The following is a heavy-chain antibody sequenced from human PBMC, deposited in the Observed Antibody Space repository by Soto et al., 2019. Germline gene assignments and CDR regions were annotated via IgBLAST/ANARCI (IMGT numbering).Heavy chain of an antibody. CDR2: MSRNSGSI. J-gene: IGHJ4*02. CDR1: GFTFDDYA. D-gene: IGHD3-16*02. Sequence: EVQLVESGGGLVQPGRSLRLSCAASGFTFDDYAMHWVRQAPGKGLEWVSGMSRNSGSIGYADSVKGRLTISRDNAKNSMYQQMNSLRAEDTALYYCAKVLHLGEVSGNYYFDFWGQGNLVTVSS. V-gene: IGHV3-9*01. CDR3: AKVLHLGEVSGNYYFDF.